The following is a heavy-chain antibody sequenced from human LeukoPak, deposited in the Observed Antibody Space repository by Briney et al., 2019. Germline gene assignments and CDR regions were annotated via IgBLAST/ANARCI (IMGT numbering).Heavy chain of an antibody. J-gene: IGHJ4*02. D-gene: IGHD6-13*01. CDR1: GFTVSSNY. CDR2: IYSGGST. CDR3: ARVGKGAAAGTDY. Sequence: GGSLRLSCAASGFTVSSNYMSWVRQAPGKGLEWVSVIYSGGSTYYADSVKGRFTISRDNSKNTLYPQMNSLRAEDTAVYYCARVGKGAAAGTDYWGQGTLVTVSS. V-gene: IGHV3-66*02.